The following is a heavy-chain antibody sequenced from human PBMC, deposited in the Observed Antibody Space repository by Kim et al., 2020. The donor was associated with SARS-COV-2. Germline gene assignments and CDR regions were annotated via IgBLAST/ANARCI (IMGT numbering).Heavy chain of an antibody. J-gene: IGHJ4*02. Sequence: YNPSLESRVTISVDTTKNQFSLKLSAVTAADTAVYYCARGQQQLVYYFDYWGQGTLVTVSS. CDR3: ARGQQQLVYYFDY. D-gene: IGHD6-13*01. V-gene: IGHV4-59*09.